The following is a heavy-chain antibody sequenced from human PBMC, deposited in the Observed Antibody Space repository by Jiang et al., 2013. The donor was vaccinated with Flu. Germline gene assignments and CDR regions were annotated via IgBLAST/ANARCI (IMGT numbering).Heavy chain of an antibody. V-gene: IGHV2-70*11. CDR1: GFSLSTSGMC. D-gene: IGHD6-19*01. CDR2: IDWDDDK. J-gene: IGHJ4*02. CDR3: ARTAVYSSGWSTGEFDY. Sequence: PTQTLTLTCTFSGFSLSTSGMCVSWIRQPPGKALEWLARIDWDDDKYYSTSLKTRLTISKDTSKNQVVLTMTNMDPVDAATYYCARTAVYSSGWSTGEFDYWGQGTLVTVSS.